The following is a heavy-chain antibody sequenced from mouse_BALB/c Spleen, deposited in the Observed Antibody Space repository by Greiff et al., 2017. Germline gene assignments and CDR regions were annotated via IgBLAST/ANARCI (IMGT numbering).Heavy chain of an antibody. J-gene: IGHJ1*01. Sequence: DVQLVESGGGLVKPGGSLKLSCAASGFTFSSYTMSWVRQTPEKRLEWVATISSGGSYTYYPDSVKGRFTISRDNAKNTLYLQMSSLKSEDTAMYYCTRDHSSDWYFDVWGAGTTVTVSS. D-gene: IGHD1-1*01. CDR2: ISSGGSYT. V-gene: IGHV5-6-4*01. CDR1: GFTFSSYT. CDR3: TRDHSSDWYFDV.